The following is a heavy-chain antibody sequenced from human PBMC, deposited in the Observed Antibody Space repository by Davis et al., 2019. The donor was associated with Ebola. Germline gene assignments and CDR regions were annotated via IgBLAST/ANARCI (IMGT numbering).Heavy chain of an antibody. J-gene: IGHJ4*02. Sequence: GESLKISCGASGFIFSDYYMSWVRQAPGKGLEWVSYISTTSSYTNYADPVKGRFTISRDNDKKLLYLEMNSLRLEDTAVYYCARTPNAYNYFESWGQGTLVTVSS. V-gene: IGHV3-11*06. CDR3: ARTPNAYNYFES. D-gene: IGHD1-1*01. CDR2: ISTTSSYT. CDR1: GFIFSDYY.